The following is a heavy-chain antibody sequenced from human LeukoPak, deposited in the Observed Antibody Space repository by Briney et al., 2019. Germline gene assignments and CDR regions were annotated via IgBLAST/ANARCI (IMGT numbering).Heavy chain of an antibody. CDR3: AGSKFYNWFDP. CDR2: IDYSGST. Sequence: GSLRLSCTVSGGSISSYYWNWIRQPPGKGLEWIGYIDYSGSTNYNPPLKSRVTISVDTSKNQFSLKLSSVTAADTAVYYCAGSKFYNWFDPWGQGTLVAVSS. CDR1: GGSISSYY. V-gene: IGHV4-59*08. J-gene: IGHJ5*02. D-gene: IGHD3-9*01.